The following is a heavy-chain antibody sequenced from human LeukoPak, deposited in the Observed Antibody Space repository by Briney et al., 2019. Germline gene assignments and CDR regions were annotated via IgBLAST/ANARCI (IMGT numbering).Heavy chain of an antibody. D-gene: IGHD1/OR15-1a*01. CDR2: MNPNNGNT. J-gene: IGHJ4*02. CDR3: ARDSEQYYFDY. Sequence: ASVKVSCKASGYTFTSYDINWVRQATGQGLEWMGWMNPNNGNTNYAQKLQGRVTMTTDTSTSTAYMELRSLRSDDTAVYYCARDSEQYYFDYWGQGTLVTVSS. V-gene: IGHV1-18*01. CDR1: GYTFTSYD.